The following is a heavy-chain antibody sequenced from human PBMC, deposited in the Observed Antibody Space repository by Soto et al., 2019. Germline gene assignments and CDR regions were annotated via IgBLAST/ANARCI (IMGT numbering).Heavy chain of an antibody. CDR2: ISYDGSNK. V-gene: IGHV3-30-3*01. CDR3: ATSAPTVVTPDWYFDL. Sequence: QVQLVESGGGVVQPGRSLRLSCAASGFTFSSYAMHWVRQAPGKGLEWVAVISYDGSNKYYADSVKGRFTISRDNSKNALYLQMNGLRAEDTAVYYCATSAPTVVTPDWYFDLWGRGTLVTVSS. J-gene: IGHJ2*01. CDR1: GFTFSSYA. D-gene: IGHD4-17*01.